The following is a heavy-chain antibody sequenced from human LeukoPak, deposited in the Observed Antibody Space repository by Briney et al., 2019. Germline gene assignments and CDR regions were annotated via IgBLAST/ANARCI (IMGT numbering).Heavy chain of an antibody. Sequence: GGSLRLSCAPSGFTFSSYWMSWVRQAPGKGLEWVANIKQDGSEKYYVDSVKGRFTISRDNAKNSLYLQMNSLRAEDTAVYYCAGKAYGLDVWGKGTTVTVSS. V-gene: IGHV3-7*03. J-gene: IGHJ6*04. CDR2: IKQDGSEK. CDR1: GFTFSSYW. CDR3: AGKAYGLDV.